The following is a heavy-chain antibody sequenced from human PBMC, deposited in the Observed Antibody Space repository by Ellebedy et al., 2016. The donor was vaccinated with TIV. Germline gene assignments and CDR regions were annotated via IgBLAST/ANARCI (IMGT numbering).Heavy chain of an antibody. J-gene: IGHJ6*01. CDR2: MNPKSENG. CDR3: ARSSAMDYNYYGMDV. D-gene: IGHD5-18*01. CDR1: GYTFTNYD. V-gene: IGHV1-8*01. Sequence: AASVKVSCKASGYTFTNYDIMWVRQATGQGLEWMGSMNPKSENGGFAQTFHGRVTMTSDTSMSTAYMELSSLRPEDTAVYYCARSSAMDYNYYGMDVWGQGTTVIVSS.